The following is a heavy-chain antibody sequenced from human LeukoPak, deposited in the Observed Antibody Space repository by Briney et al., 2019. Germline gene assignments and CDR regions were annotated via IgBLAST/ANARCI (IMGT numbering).Heavy chain of an antibody. D-gene: IGHD6-19*01. CDR3: ARQRSSGWSRPNWFDP. CDR2: IYYSGST. CDR1: GGSFSSYY. V-gene: IGHV4-59*08. J-gene: IGHJ5*02. Sequence: PSETLSLTCTVSGGSFSSYYWSWIRQPPGKGLEWIGYIYYSGSTNYNPSLKSRVTISVDTSKNQFSLKLSSVTAADTAVYYCARQRSSGWSRPNWFDPWGQGTLVTVSS.